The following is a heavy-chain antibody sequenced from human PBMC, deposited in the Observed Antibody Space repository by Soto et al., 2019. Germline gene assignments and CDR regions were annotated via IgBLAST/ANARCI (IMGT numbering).Heavy chain of an antibody. CDR1: GFTFSSYL. V-gene: IGHV3-74*01. CDR3: AMVLAWAFDY. Sequence: LSXSSAASGFTFSSYLLHWGPQAAGQGLVWVSRINSNGSSTSYADSVKGRFTISRDNAKKTLYLQMNSLRAEDTAVYYCAMVLAWAFDYWGQGTLVTVSS. CDR2: INSNGSST. J-gene: IGHJ4*02. D-gene: IGHD1-26*01.